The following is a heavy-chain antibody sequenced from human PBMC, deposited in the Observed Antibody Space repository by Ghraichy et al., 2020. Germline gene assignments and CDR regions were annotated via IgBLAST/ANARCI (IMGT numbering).Heavy chain of an antibody. J-gene: IGHJ4*02. CDR3: VRTGSSYDFWSGYYTPLGY. Sequence: SETLSLTCTVSGGSISSSSYYWGWIRQPPGKGLEWIGSIYYSGSTYYNPSLKSRVTISVDTSKNQFSPKLSSVTAADTAVYYCVRTGSSYDFWSGYYTPLGYWGQGTLVTVSS. CDR2: IYYSGST. CDR1: GGSISSSSYY. D-gene: IGHD3-3*01. V-gene: IGHV4-39*01.